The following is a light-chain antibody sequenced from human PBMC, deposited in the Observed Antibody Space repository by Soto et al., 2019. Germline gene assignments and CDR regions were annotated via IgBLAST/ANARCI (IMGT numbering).Light chain of an antibody. CDR1: QDIGDW. CDR3: QQGYSFPVT. Sequence: DIQMTQSPSSVSASVGDRVSITCRARQDIGDWLAWYQQKPGKAPKLLVYAASSLQSGVPSRFSSSGSGTDFTLTISSLQPEDFATYYCQQGYSFPVTFGGGTKVDIK. J-gene: IGKJ4*01. V-gene: IGKV1-12*01. CDR2: AAS.